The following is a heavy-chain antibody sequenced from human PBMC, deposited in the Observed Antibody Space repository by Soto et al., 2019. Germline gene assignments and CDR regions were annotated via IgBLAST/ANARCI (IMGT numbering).Heavy chain of an antibody. J-gene: IGHJ4*02. Sequence: GASVKVSCKASGYTFTSYAMHWVRQAPGQRLEWMGWINAGNGNTKYSQKFQGRVTITRDTSASTAYMELSSLRSEDTAVYYCARDHRYCSGGSCYPSSRFFDYWGQGTLVTVSS. CDR3: ARDHRYCSGGSCYPSSRFFDY. CDR1: GYTFTSYA. V-gene: IGHV1-3*01. CDR2: INAGNGNT. D-gene: IGHD2-15*01.